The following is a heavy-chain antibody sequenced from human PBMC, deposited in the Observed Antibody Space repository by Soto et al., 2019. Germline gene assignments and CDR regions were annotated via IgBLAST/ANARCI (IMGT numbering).Heavy chain of an antibody. CDR2: INPNSGGT. J-gene: IGHJ6*02. CDR1: GYTFTDYY. D-gene: IGHD6-19*01. Sequence: QVQLVQSGAEVKKPGASVKVSCKASGYTFTDYYMHWVRQAPGQGLEWMGWINPNSGGTNYAQKFQGRVTMTRDTSISTAYMELNRLRSDDTAVYYYARDQSPSSGWPAMDVWGQGTTVTVSS. V-gene: IGHV1-2*02. CDR3: ARDQSPSSGWPAMDV.